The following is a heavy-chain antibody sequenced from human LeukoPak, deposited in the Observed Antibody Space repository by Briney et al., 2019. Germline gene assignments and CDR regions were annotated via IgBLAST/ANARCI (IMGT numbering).Heavy chain of an antibody. CDR3: AREPQKYGYGS. CDR2: ISSSSSYI. J-gene: IGHJ5*02. CDR1: GFTFSSYN. V-gene: IGHV3-21*01. Sequence: GGSLRLSCAASGFTFSSYNMNWVRQAPGKGLEWVSSISSSSSYIYYADSVKGRFTISRDNAKNSLYLQMNSLRAEDTAVYFCAREPQKYGYGSWGQGTLVTVSS. D-gene: IGHD2-2*03.